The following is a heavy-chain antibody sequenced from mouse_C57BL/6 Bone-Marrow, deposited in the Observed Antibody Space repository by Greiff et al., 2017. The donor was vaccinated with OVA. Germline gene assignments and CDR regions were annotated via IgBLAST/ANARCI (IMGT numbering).Heavy chain of an antibody. V-gene: IGHV1-62-2*01. Sequence: QVQLQQSGAELVKPGASVKLSCKASGYTFTEYTIHWVKQRSGQGLEWIGWFYPGSGSIKYNEKFKDKATLTADKSSSTVYMELSRLTSEDSAVYFCARHEEPLPGYGSPWFAYWGQGTLVTVSA. D-gene: IGHD1-1*01. CDR2: FYPGSGSI. CDR3: ARHEEPLPGYGSPWFAY. CDR1: GYTFTEYT. J-gene: IGHJ3*01.